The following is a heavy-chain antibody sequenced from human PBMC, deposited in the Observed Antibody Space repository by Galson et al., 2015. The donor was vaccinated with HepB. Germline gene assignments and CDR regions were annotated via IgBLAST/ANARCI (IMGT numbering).Heavy chain of an antibody. CDR3: ARDLGGRRPGGG. V-gene: IGHV3-7*03. CDR2: IKEDGSEK. Sequence: SLRLSCAASGFTFGSYWMSWVRQAPGKGLEWVANIKEDGSEKYYVDSVKGRFTISRDNAKSALYLQMNSLRADDTAVYYCARDLGGRRPGGGWGQGTLVTVSS. J-gene: IGHJ4*02. D-gene: IGHD3-16*01. CDR1: GFTFGSYW.